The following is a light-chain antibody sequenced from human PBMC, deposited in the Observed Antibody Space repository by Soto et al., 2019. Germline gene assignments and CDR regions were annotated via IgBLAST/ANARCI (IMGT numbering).Light chain of an antibody. Sequence: DIQMTQSPSTLSASIGDRVTITCRVSQSISNTLYRYQHKPAKAPTLLMYKASTLESGVPSRFSGSGSGTEFTLNISSLHPDDFATSYCQRYNTYSPWTFGQGTKVDIK. CDR3: QRYNTYSPWT. CDR2: KAS. V-gene: IGKV1-5*03. CDR1: QSISNT. J-gene: IGKJ1*01.